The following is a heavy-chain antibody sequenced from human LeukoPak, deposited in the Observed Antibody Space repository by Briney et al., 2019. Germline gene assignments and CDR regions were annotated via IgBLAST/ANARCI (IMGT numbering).Heavy chain of an antibody. V-gene: IGHV3-21*01. Sequence: GRSLRLSCAASGFTFSSYSMNWVRQAPGKGLEWVSSISSSSSSISYEDSLTVQFTISIDNDKNSLYLQMNSLTAEDTAVYYCASALSPPSYGDYVLHPISQADYWGQGTLVTVSS. CDR3: ASALSPPSYGDYVLHPISQADY. J-gene: IGHJ4*02. CDR1: GFTFSSYS. D-gene: IGHD4-17*01. CDR2: ISSSSSSI.